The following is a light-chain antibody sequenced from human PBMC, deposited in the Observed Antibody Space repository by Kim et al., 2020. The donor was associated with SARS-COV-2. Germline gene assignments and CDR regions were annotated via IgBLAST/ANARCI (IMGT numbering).Light chain of an antibody. CDR3: QVWDSSSDHPV. Sequence: PGKTATITSGGNNIVSKSVHWYQQKPGQAPVLVIYYDSDRPSGIPERFSGSNSGNTATLTISRVEAGDEADYYCQVWDSSSDHPVFGGGTQLTVL. CDR2: YDS. J-gene: IGLJ3*02. V-gene: IGLV3-21*04. CDR1: NIVSKS.